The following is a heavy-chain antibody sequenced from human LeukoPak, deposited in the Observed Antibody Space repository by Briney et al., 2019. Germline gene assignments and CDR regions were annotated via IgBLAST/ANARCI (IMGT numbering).Heavy chain of an antibody. CDR1: GGTFSSYA. D-gene: IGHD1-14*01. CDR3: ARGFTLAGFDY. J-gene: IGHJ4*02. CDR2: IIPILGIA. Sequence: ASVKVSCKASGGTFSSYAISWVRQAPGQGLEWMGRIIPILGIANYAQKFQGRVTITADKSTSTAYMELSSLRSEDTAVYYCARGFTLAGFDYWGQGTLVTVSS. V-gene: IGHV1-69*04.